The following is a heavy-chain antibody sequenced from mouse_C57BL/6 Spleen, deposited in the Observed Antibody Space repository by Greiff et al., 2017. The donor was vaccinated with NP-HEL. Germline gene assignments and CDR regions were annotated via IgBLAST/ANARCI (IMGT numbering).Heavy chain of an antibody. CDR1: GYTFTSYW. V-gene: IGHV1-59*01. Sequence: QVQLKQPGAELVRPGPSVKLSCKASGYTFTSYWMHWVKQRPGQGLEWIGVIDPSDSYTNYNQKFKGKATLTVDTSSSTAYMQLSSLTSEYSAVYYCAILGRRDYWGQGTTLTVAS. D-gene: IGHD4-1*01. J-gene: IGHJ2*01. CDR3: AILGRRDY. CDR2: IDPSDSYT.